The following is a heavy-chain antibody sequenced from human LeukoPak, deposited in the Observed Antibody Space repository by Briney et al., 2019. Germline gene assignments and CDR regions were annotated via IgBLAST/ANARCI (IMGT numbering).Heavy chain of an antibody. CDR2: IYYSGST. V-gene: IGHV4-59*01. D-gene: IGHD2-15*01. J-gene: IGHJ4*02. CDR3: ARVSSGVYFDY. CDR1: GGSISSYY. Sequence: PSETLSLTCTVSGGSISSYYWSWIRQPPGKGLELIGYIYYSGSTNYNPSLKSRVTISVHTSKNQFSLKLSSVTAADTAVYYCARVSSGVYFDYWGQGTLVTASS.